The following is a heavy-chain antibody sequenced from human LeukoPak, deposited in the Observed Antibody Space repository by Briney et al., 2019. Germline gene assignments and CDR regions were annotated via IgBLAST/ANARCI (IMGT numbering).Heavy chain of an antibody. Sequence: GGSLRLSCAASGFTFSSYAMSWVRQVPGKGLEWVPSISGSGASTYSADSVRGRFTISRDSSKNTLYLQMNSLRVEDTALYYCAKDTYTSAAVHYFDYWGQGTLVTVSS. CDR1: GFTFSSYA. V-gene: IGHV3-23*01. CDR2: ISGSGAST. J-gene: IGHJ4*02. CDR3: AKDTYTSAAVHYFDY. D-gene: IGHD2-2*01.